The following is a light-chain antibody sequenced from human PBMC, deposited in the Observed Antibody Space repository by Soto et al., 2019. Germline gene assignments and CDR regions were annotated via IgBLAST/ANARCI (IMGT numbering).Light chain of an antibody. CDR1: SSDVGGYNY. V-gene: IGLV2-14*01. J-gene: IGLJ1*01. CDR2: DVS. CDR3: SSYTSSSTLYV. Sequence: QSALTQPASVSGSPGQSITISCTGTSSDVGGYNYVSWYQQYPGKAPKLMIYDVSNRPSGISNRFSGSKSGNTASLTISGXXXXXEADYYCSSYTSSSTLYVFGTGTKVTVL.